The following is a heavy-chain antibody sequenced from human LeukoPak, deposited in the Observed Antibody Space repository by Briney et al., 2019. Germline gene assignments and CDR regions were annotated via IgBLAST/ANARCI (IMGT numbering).Heavy chain of an antibody. Sequence: SETLSLTCSVSGYSISSAYYWGWIRQPPGKGREWNGTMYHSGSTYYNPSLKSRVTISVDTSKNQFSLKLSSVTAADTAVYYCARQGLGTGTTLGFDYWGQGTLVTVSS. D-gene: IGHD1-1*01. J-gene: IGHJ4*02. CDR2: MYHSGST. V-gene: IGHV4-38-2*02. CDR3: ARQGLGTGTTLGFDY. CDR1: GYSISSAYY.